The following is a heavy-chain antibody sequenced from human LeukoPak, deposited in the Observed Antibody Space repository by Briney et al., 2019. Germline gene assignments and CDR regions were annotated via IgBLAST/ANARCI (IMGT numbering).Heavy chain of an antibody. CDR1: GFTVSSNY. V-gene: IGHV3-66*02. CDR2: IYSGGST. Sequence: GGSLRLSCAASGFTVSSNYMSWVRQAPGKGLEWVSVIYSGGSTYYADSVKGRFTISRDNSKNTLYLQMNSLRAEDTAVYYCARGGRGCYDSSGYYYASEYFQHWGQGTLVTVSS. D-gene: IGHD3-22*01. CDR3: ARGGRGCYDSSGYYYASEYFQH. J-gene: IGHJ1*01.